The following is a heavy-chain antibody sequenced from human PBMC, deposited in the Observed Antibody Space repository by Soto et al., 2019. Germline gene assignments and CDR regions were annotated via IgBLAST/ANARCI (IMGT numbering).Heavy chain of an antibody. CDR2: IFYSGST. Sequence: SETLSLTCTVSGASISSYYWSWIRQPPGKGLEWIGYIFYSGSTKYNPSLTSRVTVSVDTSKNQFSLRLSSVTDADTAVYYCARVGGAPLGAFDIWGQGTMVTVSS. V-gene: IGHV4-59*01. D-gene: IGHD1-26*01. CDR1: GASISSYY. CDR3: ARVGGAPLGAFDI. J-gene: IGHJ3*02.